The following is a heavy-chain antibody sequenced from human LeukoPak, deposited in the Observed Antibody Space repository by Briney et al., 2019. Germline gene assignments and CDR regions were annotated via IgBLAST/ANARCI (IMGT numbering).Heavy chain of an antibody. CDR3: ARVKWGSPDAFDI. Sequence: ASVKVSCKVSGGTFPTYAMHWVRQAPGQGLEWMGWISAYNGNTNYAQKLQGRVTMTTDASTSTAYMELRSLRSDDTAVYYCARVKWGSPDAFDIWGRGTMVTVSS. CDR1: GGTFPTYA. V-gene: IGHV1-18*04. J-gene: IGHJ3*02. D-gene: IGHD7-27*01. CDR2: ISAYNGNT.